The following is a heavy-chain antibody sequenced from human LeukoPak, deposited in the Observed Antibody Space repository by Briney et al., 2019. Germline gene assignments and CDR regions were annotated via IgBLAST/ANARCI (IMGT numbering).Heavy chain of an antibody. V-gene: IGHV3-7*01. CDR1: GFTFSGYW. CDR3: ARAHIVVLPAGPFDY. CDR2: IKQDGSEK. Sequence: GGSLRLSCAASGFTFSGYWMSWVRQTPGKGLEWVANIKQDGSEKYYVDSVKGRFTISRYNAKNSLYLQMNSLRAEDTAVYYCARAHIVVLPAGPFDYWGQGTLVTVSS. D-gene: IGHD2-2*01. J-gene: IGHJ4*02.